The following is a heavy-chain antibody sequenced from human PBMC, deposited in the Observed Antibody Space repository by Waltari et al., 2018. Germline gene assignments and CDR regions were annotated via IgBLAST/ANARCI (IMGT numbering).Heavy chain of an antibody. Sequence: QVQLQQWGAGLLKPSETLSLTCAVYGGSFSGYSWSWIRQPPGKGLEWIGEINHSGSTNYNPSLKSRVTISVDTSKNQFSLKLSSVTAADTAVYYCARGRGAARPPYMDVWGKGTTVTVSS. J-gene: IGHJ6*03. CDR1: GGSFSGYS. CDR3: ARGRGAARPPYMDV. D-gene: IGHD6-6*01. CDR2: INHSGST. V-gene: IGHV4-34*01.